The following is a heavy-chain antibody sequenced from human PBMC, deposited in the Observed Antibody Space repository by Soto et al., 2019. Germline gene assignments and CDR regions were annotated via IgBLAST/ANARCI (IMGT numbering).Heavy chain of an antibody. J-gene: IGHJ3*02. CDR1: GFTFSSNA. D-gene: IGHD2-15*01. CDR2: IKGSGDYT. Sequence: EVQLLESGGGLVQPGGSLRLSCVASGFTFSSNAMGWVRQAPGKGLEWVSAIKGSGDYTYYADSVRGRFTISRDNSRSTVYLQMNSLRAEDTAIYYCARLYCSAASCYSVGAFDIRGQGTMVTVTS. V-gene: IGHV3-23*01. CDR3: ARLYCSAASCYSVGAFDI.